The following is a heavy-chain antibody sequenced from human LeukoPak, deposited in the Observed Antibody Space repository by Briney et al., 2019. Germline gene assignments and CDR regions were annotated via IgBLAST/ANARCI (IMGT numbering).Heavy chain of an antibody. V-gene: IGHV3-23*01. D-gene: IGHD2-21*01. CDR1: GFTFSSYA. Sequence: GGSLRLSCAASGFTFSSYAMTWVSQAPGKGLEWVSTISGSGGSTYYADSVKGRFTISRDNAENSLYLQMNSLRGDGTALYYCAKDAYSRGDYWGQGTLVTVSS. J-gene: IGHJ4*02. CDR3: AKDAYSRGDY. CDR2: ISGSGGST.